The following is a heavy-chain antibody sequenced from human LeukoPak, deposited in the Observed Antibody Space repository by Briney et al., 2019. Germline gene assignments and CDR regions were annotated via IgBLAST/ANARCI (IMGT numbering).Heavy chain of an antibody. CDR1: GFTFSSYS. J-gene: IGHJ4*02. V-gene: IGHV3-48*01. Sequence: GGSLRLSCAASGFTFSSYSMNWVRQAPGKGLEWVSYISSSSSTIYYADSVKGRFTISRDNAKNSLYLQMNSLRAEDTAVYYCAKDGLRRRAPNYYFDYWGQGTLVTVSS. CDR3: AKDGLRRRAPNYYFDY. D-gene: IGHD1-1*01. CDR2: ISSSSSTI.